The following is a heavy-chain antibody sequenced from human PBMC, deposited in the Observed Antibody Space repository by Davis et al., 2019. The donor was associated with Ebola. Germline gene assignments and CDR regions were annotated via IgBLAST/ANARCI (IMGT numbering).Heavy chain of an antibody. V-gene: IGHV3-74*01. CDR1: GFTFSSYW. CDR3: ARDQIYYDFWSGYSPYYFDY. D-gene: IGHD3-3*01. J-gene: IGHJ4*02. CDR2: INTDGSST. Sequence: GESLKISCAASGFTFSSYWMHWVRQAPGKGLVWVSRINTDGSSTTYADSVKGRFTISRDNAKNTLYLQMNSLRAEDTAVYYCARDQIYYDFWSGYSPYYFDYWGQGTLVTVSS.